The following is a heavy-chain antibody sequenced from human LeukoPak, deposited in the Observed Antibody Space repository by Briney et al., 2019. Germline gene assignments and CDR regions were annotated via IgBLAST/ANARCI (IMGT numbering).Heavy chain of an antibody. CDR3: ASDGRDYYGSGSYK. CDR2: IYHSGST. D-gene: IGHD3-10*01. CDR1: GGSISSTNW. Sequence: PSETLSLTCAVSGGSISSTNWWSWVRQPPGKGLEWIGEIYHSGSTNYNPSLKSRVTISVDKPKNQFSLKLSSVTAADTAVYYCASDGRDYYGSGSYKWGQGTLVTVSS. V-gene: IGHV4-4*02. J-gene: IGHJ4*02.